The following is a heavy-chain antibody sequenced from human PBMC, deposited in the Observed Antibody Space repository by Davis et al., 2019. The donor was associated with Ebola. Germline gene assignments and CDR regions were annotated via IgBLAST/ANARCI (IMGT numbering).Heavy chain of an antibody. Sequence: PGGSLRLSCAASGFTFSTYSMSWVRQAPGKALEWVSSISSDSDYIYYADSAKGRFTISRDNAKNSLFLQMNRLRAEDTAVYYCARDRPLDFFFGDYYGMDVWGQGTTVTVSS. CDR3: ARDRPLDFFFGDYYGMDV. V-gene: IGHV3-21*01. CDR1: GFTFSTYS. D-gene: IGHD3-16*01. J-gene: IGHJ6*02. CDR2: ISSDSDYI.